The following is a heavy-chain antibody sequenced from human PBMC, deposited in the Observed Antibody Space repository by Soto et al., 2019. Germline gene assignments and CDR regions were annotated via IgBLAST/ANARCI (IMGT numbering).Heavy chain of an antibody. V-gene: IGHV4-4*07. J-gene: IGHJ5*02. D-gene: IGHD4-17*01. Sequence: SDTLSLSCTVAGGSISNYYWSWIRQPAGKGLEWIGRIYTSGNTNYNPSLKGRVTMSVDMSKNQFSLKLSSVAAADTAVYYFARDDNGDNGRAFDPWGQGTLVTAPQ. CDR2: IYTSGNT. CDR1: GGSISNYY. CDR3: ARDDNGDNGRAFDP.